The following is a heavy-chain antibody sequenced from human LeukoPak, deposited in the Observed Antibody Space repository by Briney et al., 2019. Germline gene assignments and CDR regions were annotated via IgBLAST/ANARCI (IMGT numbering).Heavy chain of an antibody. Sequence: GGSLRLSCAASGFTFSDHYMDWVRQAPGEGLEWVGRTRNKANSYTTEYAASVKGRFTISRDDSKNSLYLQMNSLKTEDTAVYYCARDREYSYGYAAFDIWGQGTMVTVSS. J-gene: IGHJ3*02. CDR1: GFTFSDHY. V-gene: IGHV3-72*01. CDR2: TRNKANSYTT. CDR3: ARDREYSYGYAAFDI. D-gene: IGHD5-18*01.